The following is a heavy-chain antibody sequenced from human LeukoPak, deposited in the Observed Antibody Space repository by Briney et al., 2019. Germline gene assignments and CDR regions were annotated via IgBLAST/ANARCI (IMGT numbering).Heavy chain of an antibody. J-gene: IGHJ4*02. V-gene: IGHV4-39*01. CDR3: SGLSGGSSLNY. D-gene: IGHD5-18*01. CDR1: GGSLSSNTDY. Sequence: SETLSLTCTVSGGSLSSNTDYWGWIRQPPGKGLEWIGSISYTGTTFYNPSLKSRVTMSVDTSKNQFTLRLNSVTAADTAVYYCSGLSGGSSLNYWGQGALVTVSS. CDR2: ISYTGTT.